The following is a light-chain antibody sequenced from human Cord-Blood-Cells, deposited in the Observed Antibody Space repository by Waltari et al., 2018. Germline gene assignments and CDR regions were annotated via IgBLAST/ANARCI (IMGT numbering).Light chain of an antibody. CDR2: AVR. CDR3: SSYTSSSWV. Sequence: QSALTQPASVSGSPGQSITISCTGTSSAVGGYNYFSWYQQHPGKAPKLMIYAVRHRPSGVSNRFSGSKSGNTASLTISGLQAEDEADYYCSSYTSSSWVFGGGTKLTVL. V-gene: IGLV2-14*01. CDR1: SSAVGGYNY. J-gene: IGLJ3*02.